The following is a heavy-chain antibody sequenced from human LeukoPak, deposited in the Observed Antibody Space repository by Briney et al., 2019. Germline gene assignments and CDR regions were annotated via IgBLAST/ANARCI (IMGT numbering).Heavy chain of an antibody. J-gene: IGHJ4*02. V-gene: IGHV3-23*01. CDR3: AKDGAEGYGDYSDY. Sequence: PGGSLRPSCAASGFTFSSYAMSWVRQAPGKGLEWVSALSDSGGSTYYADSVKGRFTISRDNSKNTLYLQMNSLRAADTAVYYCAKDGAEGYGDYSDYWGQGTLVTVSS. D-gene: IGHD4-17*01. CDR2: LSDSGGST. CDR1: GFTFSSYA.